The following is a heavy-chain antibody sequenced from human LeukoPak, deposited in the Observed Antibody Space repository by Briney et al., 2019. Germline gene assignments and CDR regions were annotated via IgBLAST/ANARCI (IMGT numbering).Heavy chain of an antibody. CDR3: AKVVGESQVDY. Sequence: TGGSLRLSCAASGFTFSTYGMHWVRQAPGKGLEWVTSIRYDGGNKYYADSVKGRFTISRDNSKNTLYLQMNSLRAEDTAVYYCAKVVGESQVDYWGQGTLVTVSS. CDR1: GFTFSTYG. D-gene: IGHD3-10*01. CDR2: IRYDGGNK. J-gene: IGHJ4*02. V-gene: IGHV3-30*02.